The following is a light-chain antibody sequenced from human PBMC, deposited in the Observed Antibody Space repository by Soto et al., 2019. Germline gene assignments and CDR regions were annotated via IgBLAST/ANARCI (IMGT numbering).Light chain of an antibody. Sequence: EIVLTQSPATLSAFPGDRVTLSCRASQALNTRLAWYQHKPGQAPRLLIYLTSNRAAGVPARFSAWESDTDFPLTISDVEPEALAVYSCHRRQSWPRTFGKGTKVDIK. J-gene: IGKJ1*01. CDR3: HRRQSWPRT. V-gene: IGKV3-11*01. CDR1: QALNTR. CDR2: LTS.